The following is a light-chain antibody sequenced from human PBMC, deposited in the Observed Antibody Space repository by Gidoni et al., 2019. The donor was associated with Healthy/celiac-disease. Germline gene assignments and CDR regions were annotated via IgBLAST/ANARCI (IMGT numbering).Light chain of an antibody. CDR2: AAS. J-gene: IGKJ5*01. CDR1: QSISSY. V-gene: IGKV1-39*01. Sequence: DLQMTQSPSSLSASVGDRVTITCRASQSISSYLNWYQQKPGKAPKLLIYAASSLQSGVPSRFSGSGSGTDFTLTISSLQPEDFATYYCQQSYSTPFDFGQGTRLEIK. CDR3: QQSYSTPFD.